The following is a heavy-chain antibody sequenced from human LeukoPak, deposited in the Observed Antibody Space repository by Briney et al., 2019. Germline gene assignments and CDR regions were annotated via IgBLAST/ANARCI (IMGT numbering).Heavy chain of an antibody. CDR1: GGSISSSDFS. CDR2: ISYIGST. V-gene: IGHV4-39*01. Sequence: SETLSLTCTVSGGSISSSDFSWGWIRQPPENGLEWIGSISYIGSTYYNPSLKGRVTTSVDTSNNQFSLRLSSVSAADTAVYYCARHAYGSYSYWGQGTLVTVSS. CDR3: ARHAYGSYSY. D-gene: IGHD1-26*01. J-gene: IGHJ4*02.